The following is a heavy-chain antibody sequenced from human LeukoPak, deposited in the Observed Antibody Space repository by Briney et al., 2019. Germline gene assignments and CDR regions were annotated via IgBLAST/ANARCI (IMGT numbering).Heavy chain of an antibody. CDR3: AREGSIVATISHY. D-gene: IGHD5-12*01. CDR1: GGSFSGYY. V-gene: IGHV4-34*01. J-gene: IGHJ4*02. CDR2: INHSGST. Sequence: SETLSLTCAVYGGSFSGYYWSWIRQPPGKGLEWIGEINHSGSTYYNPSLKSRVTISVDTSKNQFSLKLSSVTAADTAVYYCAREGSIVATISHYWGQGTLVTVSS.